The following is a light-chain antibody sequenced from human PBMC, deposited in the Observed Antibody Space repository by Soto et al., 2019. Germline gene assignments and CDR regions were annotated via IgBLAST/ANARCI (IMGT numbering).Light chain of an antibody. CDR2: AAS. CDR1: QSISNL. J-gene: IGKJ4*01. CDR3: QQVESYPWT. Sequence: NPMTQSPSSLSASVGDRVTFHCRTSQSISNLLNWYQQTPGRAPKLLIHAASTLQSGVPSRFSGSGSGTDFTLTISSLQPEDFATYFCQQVESYPWTFGGGTKV. V-gene: IGKV1-39*01.